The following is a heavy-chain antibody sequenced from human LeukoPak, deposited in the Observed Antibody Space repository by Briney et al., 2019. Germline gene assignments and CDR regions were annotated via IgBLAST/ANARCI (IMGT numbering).Heavy chain of an antibody. CDR3: VRVGYYGSAALYS. V-gene: IGHV3-74*01. J-gene: IGHJ5*01. CDR2: INTDGNII. CDR1: GFTFSSYW. D-gene: IGHD3-10*01. Sequence: GGSLRLSCAASGFTFSSYWMHWVRQAPGKGLVCVSRINTDGNIISYADSVKGRFTISRDNAKNTLYLQMNSLRAEDTAVYYCVRVGYYGSAALYSWGHGTLVTVSS.